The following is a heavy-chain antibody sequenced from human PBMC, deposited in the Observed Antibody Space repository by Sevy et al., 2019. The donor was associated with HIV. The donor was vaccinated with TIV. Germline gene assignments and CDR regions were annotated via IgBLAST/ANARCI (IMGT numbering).Heavy chain of an antibody. J-gene: IGHJ5*02. CDR1: GFTFREYS. V-gene: IGHV3-48*01. CDR2: ISGSSTTI. Sequence: GSLRLSCVGSGFTFREYSMNWVRQAPGKGLEWVSYISGSSTTIEHADSVKGRFSISRDNADNSVFLQMNRLRVEDTAVYYCARSLAAAENWFGPWGQGTLVTVSS. CDR3: ARSLAAAENWFGP. D-gene: IGHD6-13*01.